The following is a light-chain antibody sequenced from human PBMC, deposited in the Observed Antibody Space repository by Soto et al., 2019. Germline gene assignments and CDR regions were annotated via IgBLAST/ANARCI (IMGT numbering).Light chain of an antibody. J-gene: IGLJ3*02. Sequence: SYELTQPPSVSVAPGQTASIPCGGDNIGSYSVHWYQQRPGQAPVLVAYEDNVRPSGIPERVSGSKSGTTATLTISWVEAGDEADYYCQVWDGSGDHWVSGGGTQLTVL. V-gene: IGLV3-21*02. CDR3: QVWDGSGDHWV. CDR1: NIGSYS. CDR2: EDN.